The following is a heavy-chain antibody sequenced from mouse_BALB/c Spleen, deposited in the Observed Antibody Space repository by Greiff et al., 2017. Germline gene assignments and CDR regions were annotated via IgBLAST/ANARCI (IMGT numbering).Heavy chain of an antibody. V-gene: IGHV5-17*02. D-gene: IGHD4-1*01. CDR3: ARWDAGFYYFDY. Sequence: EVMLVESGGGLVQPGGSRKLSCAASGFTFSSFGMHWVRQAPEKGLEWVAYISSGSSTIYYADTVKGRFTISRDNPKNTLFLQMTSLRSEDTAMYYCARWDAGFYYFDYWGQGTTLTVSS. J-gene: IGHJ2*01. CDR2: ISSGSSTI. CDR1: GFTFSSFG.